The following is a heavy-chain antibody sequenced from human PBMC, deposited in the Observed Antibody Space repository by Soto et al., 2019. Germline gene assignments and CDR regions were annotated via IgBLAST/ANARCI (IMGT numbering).Heavy chain of an antibody. CDR1: GGSLSGYY. Sequence: SETLSLTCSVYGGSLSGYYWSWIRQPPGKGLEWIGEIDNSGKTNYSPSLKSRLTISPGTSKNQFSLTVTSLTAADTAVYYCARRWGGTFDYWGQGTLVTVSS. CDR2: IDNSGKT. CDR3: ARRWGGTFDY. D-gene: IGHD2-21*01. J-gene: IGHJ4*02. V-gene: IGHV4-34*01.